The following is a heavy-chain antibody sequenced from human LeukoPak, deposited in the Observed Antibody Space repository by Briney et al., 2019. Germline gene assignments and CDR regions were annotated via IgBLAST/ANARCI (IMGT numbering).Heavy chain of an antibody. D-gene: IGHD6-19*01. J-gene: IGHJ3*02. CDR3: ASQSPKPHSSGWYTGDAFDI. CDR2: IYYSGST. CDR1: GGSISSGGYY. Sequence: PSQTLSLTCTVSGGSISSGGYYWSWIRQHPGKGLEWIGYIYYSGSTNYNPSLKSRVTISVDTSKNQFSLKLSSVTAADTAVYYCASQSPKPHSSGWYTGDAFDIWGQGTMVTVSS. V-gene: IGHV4-61*08.